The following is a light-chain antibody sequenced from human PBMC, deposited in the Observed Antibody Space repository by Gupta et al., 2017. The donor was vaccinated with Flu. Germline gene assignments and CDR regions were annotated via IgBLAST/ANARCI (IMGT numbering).Light chain of an antibody. Sequence: SAPTQPRPVSGSPGQSVNISSAGTNNDVGGSNSVSLYEHRPGKAPKLILYDVTGRPAGVPGRFSGSKSDNTASLTISGLQEDEEDDYYCSSHAGIGTWVFGAGTTFTVL. CDR3: SSHAGIGTWV. J-gene: IGLJ1*01. CDR2: DVT. CDR1: NNDVGGSNS. V-gene: IGLV2-11*01.